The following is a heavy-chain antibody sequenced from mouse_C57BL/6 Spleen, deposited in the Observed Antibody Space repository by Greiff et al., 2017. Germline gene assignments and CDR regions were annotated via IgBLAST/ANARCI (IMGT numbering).Heavy chain of an antibody. CDR3: ARANYGSSPPYAMDY. CDR1: GFTFSSYA. D-gene: IGHD1-1*01. CDR2: ISDGGSYT. V-gene: IGHV5-4*03. Sequence: EVKLMASGGGLVKPGGSLKLSCAASGFTFSSYALSWVSQTPEQMLEWVATISDGGSYTYYPDNVKGRFTISRDNAKNNLSLQMSHLKSEDTAMYYCARANYGSSPPYAMDYWVQGTSVTVSS. J-gene: IGHJ4*01.